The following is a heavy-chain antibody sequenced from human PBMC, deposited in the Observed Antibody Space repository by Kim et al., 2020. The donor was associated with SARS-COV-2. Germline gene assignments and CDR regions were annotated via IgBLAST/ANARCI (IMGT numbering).Heavy chain of an antibody. J-gene: IGHJ6*02. Sequence: GGSLRLSCTASGFTFGDYAMSWFRQAPGKGLEWVGFIRSKAYGGTTEYAASVKGRFTISRDDSKSIAYLQMNSLKTEDTAVYYCTRGPYGSGSYTIERYYYYGMDVWGQGTTVTVSS. CDR2: IRSKAYGGTT. CDR1: GFTFGDYA. D-gene: IGHD3-10*01. V-gene: IGHV3-49*03. CDR3: TRGPYGSGSYTIERYYYYGMDV.